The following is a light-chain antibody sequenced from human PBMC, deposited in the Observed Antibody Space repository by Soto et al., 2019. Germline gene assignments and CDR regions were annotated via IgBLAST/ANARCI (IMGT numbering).Light chain of an antibody. J-gene: IGKJ1*01. CDR3: QQGYSTPQT. CDR1: QSIRRY. CDR2: GAS. Sequence: DIQMTQSPSSLSVSVGDRVTIACRASQSIRRYLNWYQQKPGKAPKLLIYGASTLQSGVPSRFSGSGSGTDFTLTISSLQPEDFATYYCQQGYSTPQTFGQGTKVEI. V-gene: IGKV1-39*01.